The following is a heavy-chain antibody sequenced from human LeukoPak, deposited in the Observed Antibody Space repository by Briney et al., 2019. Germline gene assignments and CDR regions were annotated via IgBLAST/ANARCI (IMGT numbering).Heavy chain of an antibody. Sequence: KSGGSLRLSCAASGFTFSSYSMNWVRQAPGKGLEWVSSISSSCSYIYYADSVKGRFTISRDNAKNSLYLQMNSLRAEDMAVYYCARDSSYGSNFDHFDYWGQGTLVTVSS. V-gene: IGHV3-21*01. D-gene: IGHD4/OR15-4a*01. CDR2: ISSSCSYI. J-gene: IGHJ4*02. CDR3: ARDSSYGSNFDHFDY. CDR1: GFTFSSYS.